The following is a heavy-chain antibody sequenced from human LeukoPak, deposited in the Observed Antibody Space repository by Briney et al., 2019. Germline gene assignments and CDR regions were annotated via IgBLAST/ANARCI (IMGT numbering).Heavy chain of an antibody. D-gene: IGHD6-13*01. CDR1: GYTFTDYY. CDR3: ARPLIAAAGSRGVFDY. V-gene: IGHV1-2*02. Sequence: ASVKVSCKASGYTFTDYYMHWVRQAPGQGLECMGWINPNSGGTNYAQRFQGRVTMTRDTSISTAYMELSGLRSDDTAVYYCARPLIAAAGSRGVFDYWGQGTLVTVSS. J-gene: IGHJ4*02. CDR2: INPNSGGT.